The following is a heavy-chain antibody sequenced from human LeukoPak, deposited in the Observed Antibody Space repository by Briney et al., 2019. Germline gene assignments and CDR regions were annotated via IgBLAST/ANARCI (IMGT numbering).Heavy chain of an antibody. CDR3: AKGGLFGEFPEADY. V-gene: IGHV3-30*02. J-gene: IGHJ4*02. Sequence: GGSLRLSCAASGFTFSSYGMHWVRQAPGKGLEGVAFIRYEGSNKYYAESVKGRFTIYSDNSKNTLYLQMNSLRAEDTAVYYCAKGGLFGEFPEADYWGQGTLVTVSS. CDR2: IRYEGSNK. CDR1: GFTFSSYG. D-gene: IGHD3-10*02.